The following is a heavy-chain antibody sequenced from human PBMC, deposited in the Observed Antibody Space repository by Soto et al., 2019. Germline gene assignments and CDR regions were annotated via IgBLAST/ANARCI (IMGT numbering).Heavy chain of an antibody. CDR2: ISSSSYI. V-gene: IGHV3-21*01. CDR1: GFTFSSYS. CDR3: AREKGSYYYDSSGCFDY. J-gene: IGHJ4*02. Sequence: GGSLRLSCAASGFTFSSYSMNWVRQAPGKGLEWVSSISSSSYIYYADSVKGRFTISRDNAKNSLYLQMNSLRAEDTAVYYCAREKGSYYYDSSGCFDYWGQGTLVTVSS. D-gene: IGHD3-22*01.